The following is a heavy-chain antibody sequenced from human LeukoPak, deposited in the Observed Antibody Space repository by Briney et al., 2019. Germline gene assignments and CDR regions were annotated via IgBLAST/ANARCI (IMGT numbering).Heavy chain of an antibody. CDR1: AYSFTGCY. V-gene: IGHV1-2*02. CDR3: ARDHGRSSSAWPAGY. Sequence: GASVNVCCKASAYSFTGCYIPLVRQAPGQGLEWMGWINPDSGGTKYSQKFQGRVTMTGDRSIGTAYMELSSLRSDDTAVYYCARDHGRSSSAWPAGYWGQGTLVTVSS. J-gene: IGHJ4*02. CDR2: INPDSGGT. D-gene: IGHD6-19*01.